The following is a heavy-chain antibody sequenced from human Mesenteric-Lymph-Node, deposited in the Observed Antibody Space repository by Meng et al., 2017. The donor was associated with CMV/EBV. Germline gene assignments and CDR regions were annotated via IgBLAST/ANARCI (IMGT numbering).Heavy chain of an antibody. J-gene: IGHJ4*02. CDR2: INPSGGST. CDR1: GYNFNSYY. Sequence: SGYNFNSYYMHWVRQAPGQGLEWMGIINPSGGSTSYAQKFKGRVTMTRDTSTSTVYMELSSLRSEDTAVYYCARGGYVWSSSWYVVDYWGQGTLVTVSS. D-gene: IGHD6-13*01. V-gene: IGHV1-46*02. CDR3: ARGGYVWSSSWYVVDY.